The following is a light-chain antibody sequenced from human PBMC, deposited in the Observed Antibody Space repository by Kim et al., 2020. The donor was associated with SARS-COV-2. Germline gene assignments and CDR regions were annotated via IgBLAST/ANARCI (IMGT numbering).Light chain of an antibody. J-gene: IGKJ2*01. Sequence: QLTQSPSTLSASVGDRVTITCRASRTINAWLAWYQQKPGRAPKLLIYDANSLNSGVPSRFRGSGSGTEFALTITSVQPDDFATYYCQQYNSHSYSLGQETNLDI. V-gene: IGKV1-5*01. CDR2: DAN. CDR3: QQYNSHSYS. CDR1: RTINAW.